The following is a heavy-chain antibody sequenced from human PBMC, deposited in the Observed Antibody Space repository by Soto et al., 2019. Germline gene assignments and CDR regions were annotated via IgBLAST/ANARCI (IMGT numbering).Heavy chain of an antibody. CDR2: IYYSGST. CDR3: ARHRKNYDSSGYRPFFLDF. J-gene: IGHJ4*02. D-gene: IGHD3-22*01. Sequence: QLQLQESGPGLVKPSETLSLTCTVSGGSISSSSYYWGWIRQPPGKGLEWIGSIYYSGSTYYNPSLKSRVTLTGDTSQHQVSLKLSFVTAANPAVYYCARHRKNYDSSGYRPFFLDFWGQGTLVPVSS. V-gene: IGHV4-39*01. CDR1: GGSISSSSYY.